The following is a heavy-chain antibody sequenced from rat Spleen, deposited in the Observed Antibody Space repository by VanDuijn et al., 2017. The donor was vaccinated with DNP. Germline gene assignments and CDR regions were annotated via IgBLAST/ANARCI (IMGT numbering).Heavy chain of an antibody. CDR2: IREGGSN. CDR3: ARLRLEWEVRAMDA. J-gene: IGHJ4*01. D-gene: IGHD1-1*01. Sequence: EVQLQESGPGLVKPSQSLSLTCSVTGYSITSNYWGWIRKFPGSEMEWIGQIREGGSNRYNPSLKSRIPITRTTSKNQFFLQLNSLTTEDTATYYCARLRLEWEVRAMDAWGQGTSVTVSS. V-gene: IGHV3-1*01. CDR1: GYSITSNY.